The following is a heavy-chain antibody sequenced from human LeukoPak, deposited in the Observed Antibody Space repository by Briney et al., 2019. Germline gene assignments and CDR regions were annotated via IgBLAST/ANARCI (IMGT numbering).Heavy chain of an antibody. V-gene: IGHV3-9*01. CDR3: AKGSWYFDL. CDR1: GFTFDDYA. CDR2: ISWNSGSI. J-gene: IGHJ2*01. Sequence: PGRSLRLSCAASGFTFDDYAMHWVRQAPGRGLEWVSGISWNSGSIGYADSVKGRFTISRDNAENSLYLQMNSLRAEDTALYYCAKGSWYFDLWGRGTLVTVSS.